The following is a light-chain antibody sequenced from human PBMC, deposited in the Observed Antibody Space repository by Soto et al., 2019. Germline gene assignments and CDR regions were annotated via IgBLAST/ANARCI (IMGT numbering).Light chain of an antibody. CDR2: GVT. CDR1: SSDIGAYNY. Sequence: QSALSQPASVSWSPGQSITISCTGTSSDIGAYNYVSWYQQYPGKAPKLMIYGVTNRPSGVSNRFSGSKTGNTASLTISGLQAQDEADYYCFSHRSGHSHVFGTGTKVTV. CDR3: FSHRSGHSHV. V-gene: IGLV2-14*01. J-gene: IGLJ1*01.